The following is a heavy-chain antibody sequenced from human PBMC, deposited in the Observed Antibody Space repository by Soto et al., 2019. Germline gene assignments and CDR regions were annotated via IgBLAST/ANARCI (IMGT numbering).Heavy chain of an antibody. CDR3: ARAEKGVVMDV. Sequence: SETLSLTCTVSGGSISSYYWSWIRQPPGKGLEWIGYIYYSGSTNYNPSLKSRVTILVDTSKNQFSLKLSSVTAADTAVYYCARAEKGVVMDVWGQGTTVTVSS. CDR2: IYYSGST. J-gene: IGHJ6*02. V-gene: IGHV4-59*01. D-gene: IGHD2-2*01. CDR1: GGSISSYY.